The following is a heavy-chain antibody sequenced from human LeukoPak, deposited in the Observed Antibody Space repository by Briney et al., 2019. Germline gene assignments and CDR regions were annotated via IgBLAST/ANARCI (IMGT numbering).Heavy chain of an antibody. CDR3: ARVAYYDGSGYYYPSHGMDV. D-gene: IGHD3-22*01. Sequence: PSGTLSLTCAVSGGSISSSNWWSWVRQPPGKGLEWIGEIYHSGSTNYNPSFKSRVTISVDKSKNQFSLKLSSVTAADTAVYYCARVAYYDGSGYYYPSHGMDVWGQGTTVTVSS. J-gene: IGHJ6*02. V-gene: IGHV4-4*02. CDR1: GGSISSSNW. CDR2: IYHSGST.